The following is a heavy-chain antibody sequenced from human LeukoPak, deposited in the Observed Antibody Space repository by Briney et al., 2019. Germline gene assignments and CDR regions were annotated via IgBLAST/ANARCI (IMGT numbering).Heavy chain of an antibody. CDR2: INPSGGST. J-gene: IGHJ6*03. D-gene: IGHD3-10*01. V-gene: IGHV1-46*01. CDR3: ARGGRYYYGSGSPGYYMDV. Sequence: ASVKVSCKASGYTFTSYYMHWVRQAPGQGLEWMGIINPSGGSTSYARKFQGRVTMTRDTSTSTVYMELSSLRSEDTAVYYCARGGRYYYGSGSPGYYMDVWGKGTTVTVSS. CDR1: GYTFTSYY.